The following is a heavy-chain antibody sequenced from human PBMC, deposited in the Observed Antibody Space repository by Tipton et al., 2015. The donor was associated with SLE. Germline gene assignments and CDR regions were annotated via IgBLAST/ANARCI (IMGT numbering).Heavy chain of an antibody. CDR1: GFTFSSYA. CDR2: IYSGDSST. Sequence: GSLRLSCAASGFTFSSYAMGWVRQAPGKGLEWVSMIYSGDSSTYYADSVKGRFTISRDNSKNTLYLQMNSLRAEDTAVYHCAKSRGGSGTYYDYWGQGNLVTVSS. J-gene: IGHJ4*02. D-gene: IGHD3-10*01. V-gene: IGHV3-23*03. CDR3: AKSRGGSGTYYDY.